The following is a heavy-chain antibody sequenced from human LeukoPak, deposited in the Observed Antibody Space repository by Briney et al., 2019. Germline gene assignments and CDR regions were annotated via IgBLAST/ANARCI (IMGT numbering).Heavy chain of an antibody. D-gene: IGHD3-3*01. CDR3: ARDPYQLWSGYLGLDY. CDR2: IYYSGST. V-gene: IGHV4-59*12. CDR1: GGSISSYY. J-gene: IGHJ4*02. Sequence: KPSETLSLTCTVSGGSISSYYWSWIRQPPGKGLEWIGYIYYSGSTNYNPSLKSRVTISVDTSKNQFSLKLSSVPAADTAVYYCARDPYQLWSGYLGLDYWGQGTLVTVSS.